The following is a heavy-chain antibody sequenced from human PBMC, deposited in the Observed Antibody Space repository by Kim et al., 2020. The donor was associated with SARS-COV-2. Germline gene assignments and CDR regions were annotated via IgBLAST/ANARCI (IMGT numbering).Heavy chain of an antibody. Sequence: EMESVDSMRGRFTISRDNAKNSLYLQMSSLRAEDTAVYYCARGGLFYSFDIWGQGTLVSVSS. D-gene: IGHD3-10*01. V-gene: IGHV3-7*01. J-gene: IGHJ3*02. CDR2: EM. CDR3: ARGGLFYSFDI.